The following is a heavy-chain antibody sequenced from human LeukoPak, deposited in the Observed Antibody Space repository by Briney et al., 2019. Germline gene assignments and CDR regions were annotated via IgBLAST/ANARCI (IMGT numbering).Heavy chain of an antibody. V-gene: IGHV4-31*03. CDR1: GGSISSGGYY. D-gene: IGHD3-22*01. CDR2: IYYSGST. Sequence: SETLSLTCTVSGGSISSGGYYWSWIRQHPGTGLEWIGYIYYSGSTYYNPSLKSRVTISVDTSKNQFSLKLSSVTAADTAVYYCARASSGYYYWEGVDAFDIWGQGTMVTVSS. J-gene: IGHJ3*02. CDR3: ARASSGYYYWEGVDAFDI.